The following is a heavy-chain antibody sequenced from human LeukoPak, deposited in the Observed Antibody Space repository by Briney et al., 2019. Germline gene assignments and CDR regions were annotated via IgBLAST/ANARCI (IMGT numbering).Heavy chain of an antibody. V-gene: IGHV3-21*01. J-gene: IGHJ4*02. CDR1: GFTYSSYS. Sequence: GGSLRLXCAASGFTYSSYSMNWVRRAPGKGLESVSSISSSSSYIYYADSVKGRFTISRDNAKNSLYLQMNSLRAEDTAVYYCATGEDIVVVTANDYWGQGTLVTVSS. CDR2: ISSSSSYI. CDR3: ATGEDIVVVTANDY. D-gene: IGHD2-21*02.